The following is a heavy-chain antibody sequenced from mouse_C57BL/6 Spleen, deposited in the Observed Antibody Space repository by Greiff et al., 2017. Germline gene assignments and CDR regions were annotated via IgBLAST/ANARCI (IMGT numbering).Heavy chain of an antibody. CDR1: GYSFTGYY. J-gene: IGHJ3*01. CDR2: INPSTGGT. CDR3: ARDYDYAFAY. D-gene: IGHD2-4*01. Sequence: DVQLQESGPELVKPGASVKISCKASGYSFTGYYMNWVKQSPEKSLEWIGEINPSTGGTTYNQKFKAKATLTVDKSSSTAYMQLKSLTSEDSAVYYCARDYDYAFAYWGQGTLVTVSA. V-gene: IGHV1-42*01.